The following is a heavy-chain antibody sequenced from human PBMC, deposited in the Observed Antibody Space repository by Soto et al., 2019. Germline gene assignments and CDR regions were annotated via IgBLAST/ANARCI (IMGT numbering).Heavy chain of an antibody. Sequence: QVQLQQWGAGLLKPSETLSLTCAVYGGSFSGYYWTWIRQPPGTGLEWIGEINHSGSTNYNPSLKSRVTISVDTSKHQFSLKLTPVTAADTAVYYCARDKITGVFDYWGKGTLVTVSS. J-gene: IGHJ4*02. V-gene: IGHV4-34*01. CDR2: INHSGST. CDR1: GGSFSGYY. CDR3: ARDKITGVFDY. D-gene: IGHD2-8*02.